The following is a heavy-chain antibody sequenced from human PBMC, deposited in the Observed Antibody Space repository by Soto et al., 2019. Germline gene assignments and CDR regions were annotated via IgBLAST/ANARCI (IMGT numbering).Heavy chain of an antibody. D-gene: IGHD6-13*01. Sequence: PGGSLRLSCAASGFTFSSYNMNWVRQAPGKGLEWVSYISSSSSTIYYADSVKGRFTISRDSAKNSLYLQMNSLRAEDTAVYYCARDLGSSWYPEYFQHWGQGTLVTVSS. J-gene: IGHJ1*01. CDR3: ARDLGSSWYPEYFQH. CDR1: GFTFSSYN. CDR2: ISSSSSTI. V-gene: IGHV3-48*01.